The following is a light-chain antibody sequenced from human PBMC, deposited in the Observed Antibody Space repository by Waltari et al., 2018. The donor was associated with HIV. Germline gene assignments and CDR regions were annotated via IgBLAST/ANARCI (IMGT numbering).Light chain of an antibody. V-gene: IGLV1-44*01. J-gene: IGLJ3*02. Sequence: QSVLTQPPSASGTPGQRVPIPCSGSSSYIGSNTVTWYQQLPGTAPKLLIYSNNQRPSGVPDRFSGSKSGTSASLAISGLQSEDEADYYCAAWDDSLAWVFGGGTKLTVL. CDR2: SNN. CDR1: SSYIGSNT. CDR3: AAWDDSLAWV.